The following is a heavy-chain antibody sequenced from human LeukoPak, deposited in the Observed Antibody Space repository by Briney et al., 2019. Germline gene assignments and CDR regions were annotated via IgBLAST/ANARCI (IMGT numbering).Heavy chain of an antibody. V-gene: IGHV4-38-2*02. D-gene: IGHD5-18*01. CDR3: AREVQLWFAGPHRYFDY. CDR2: IYHSGST. Sequence: SETLSLTCAVSGYSISSGYYWGWIRQPPGKGLEWIGSIYHSGSTYYNPSLKSRVTISVDTSKNQFSLKLSSVTAADTAVYYCAREVQLWFAGPHRYFDYWGQGTLVTVSS. J-gene: IGHJ4*02. CDR1: GYSISSGYY.